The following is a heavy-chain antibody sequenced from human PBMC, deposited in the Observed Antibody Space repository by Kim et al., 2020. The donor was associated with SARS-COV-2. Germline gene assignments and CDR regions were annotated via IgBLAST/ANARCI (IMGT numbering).Heavy chain of an antibody. CDR2: IGTAGDT. D-gene: IGHD2-2*01. CDR3: ARGWVPAAMGIGY. Sequence: GGSLRLSCAASGFTFSSYDMHWVRQATGKGLEWVSAIGTAGDTYYPGSVKGRFTISRENAKNSLYLQMNSLRAGDTAVYYCARGWVPAAMGIGYWGQGTLVTVSS. V-gene: IGHV3-13*01. J-gene: IGHJ4*02. CDR1: GFTFSSYD.